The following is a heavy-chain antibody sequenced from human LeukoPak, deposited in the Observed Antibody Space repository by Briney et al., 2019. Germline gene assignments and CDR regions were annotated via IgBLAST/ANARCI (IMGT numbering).Heavy chain of an antibody. CDR3: ATGGY. CDR2: INPTGGST. Sequence: GASVKVSCNASGYSFTSYYIHWVRQAPGQGLEWMGKINPTGGSTSSAQKFQGRVTMTRDMSTSTVYMELSSLTSEDTAVYYCATGGYWGQGTLVTVSS. D-gene: IGHD3-10*01. CDR1: GYSFTSYY. V-gene: IGHV1-46*01. J-gene: IGHJ4*02.